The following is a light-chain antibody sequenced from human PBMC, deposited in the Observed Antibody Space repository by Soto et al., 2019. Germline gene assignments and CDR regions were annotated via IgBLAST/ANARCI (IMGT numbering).Light chain of an antibody. CDR1: QGISTY. CDR2: AAS. J-gene: IGKJ5*01. CDR3: QQLLSYPIT. Sequence: DIQLTQSPSFLSASVGDRVTITCRASQGISTYLAWYQQKPGKAPKLLIYAASTLQSGVPLSFSGSGSGTSFTLTISSXQPEDFATYYCQQLLSYPITFGQGTRLEIK. V-gene: IGKV1-9*01.